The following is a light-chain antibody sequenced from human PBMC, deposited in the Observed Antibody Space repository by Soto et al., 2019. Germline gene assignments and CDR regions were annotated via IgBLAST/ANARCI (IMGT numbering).Light chain of an antibody. V-gene: IGKV3-15*01. CDR3: QQYNIWPPIT. Sequence: EIVMNHSPATLSVSPGERATLSCRASQSVSSNLAWYQQKPGQAPRLLIYGAYTRAAGVPARFSGSGSGTEFTLTITSLQSEDIALYYCQQYNIWPPITFGQGTRLEIK. CDR1: QSVSSN. J-gene: IGKJ5*01. CDR2: GAY.